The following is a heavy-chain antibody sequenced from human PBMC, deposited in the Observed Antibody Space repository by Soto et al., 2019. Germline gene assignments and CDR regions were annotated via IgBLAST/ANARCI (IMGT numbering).Heavy chain of an antibody. CDR3: ARSGHGRYYYDSSGYPLPEVFYYYGMDV. V-gene: IGHV1-69*02. Sequence: QVQLVQSGAEVKKPGSSVKVSCKASGGTFSSYTISWVRQAPGQGLEWMGRIIPILGIANYAQKFQGRVTITADKSTSTAYMELSSLRSEDTAVYYCARSGHGRYYYDSSGYPLPEVFYYYGMDVWGQGTTVTVSS. CDR2: IIPILGIA. D-gene: IGHD3-22*01. J-gene: IGHJ6*02. CDR1: GGTFSSYT.